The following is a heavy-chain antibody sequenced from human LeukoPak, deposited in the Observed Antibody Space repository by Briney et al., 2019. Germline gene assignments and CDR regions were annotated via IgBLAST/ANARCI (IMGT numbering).Heavy chain of an antibody. CDR2: ISGSGGST. V-gene: IGHV3-23*01. D-gene: IGHD5-12*01. CDR3: AKDSPTTPSLPRDYYYGMDV. Sequence: GGSLRLSCAASGFTFSSYAMSWVRQAPGKGLEWVSAISGSGGSTYYADSVKGRFTISRDNSKNTLYLQMNSLRAEDTAVYYCAKDSPTTPSLPRDYYYGMDVWGQGTTVTVSS. J-gene: IGHJ6*02. CDR1: GFTFSSYA.